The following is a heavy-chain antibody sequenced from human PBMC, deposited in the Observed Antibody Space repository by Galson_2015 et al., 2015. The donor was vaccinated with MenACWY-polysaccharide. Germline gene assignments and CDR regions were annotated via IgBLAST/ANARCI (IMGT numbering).Heavy chain of an antibody. CDR3: TKDFDWNDGH. V-gene: IGHV3-74*01. CDR1: GFTFSRYW. J-gene: IGHJ4*02. Sequence: SLRLSCAASGFTFSRYWMHWIRHAPGKGLVWVSRINGDGNSTNCADSVKGRFTISRDNAKNTLYLQMNSLRAEDTAVYYCTKDFDWNDGHWGQGTLVTVSS. D-gene: IGHD1-1*01. CDR2: INGDGNST.